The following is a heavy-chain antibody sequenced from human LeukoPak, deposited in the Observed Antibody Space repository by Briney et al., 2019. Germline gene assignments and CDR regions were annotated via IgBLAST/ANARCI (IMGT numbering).Heavy chain of an antibody. V-gene: IGHV4-59*08. J-gene: IGHJ3*01. CDR3: ARSYGDYITGAYAFDV. Sequence: SETLSLTCTVSGGSISSYYWSWIRQPPGKGLEWIGYIYYSGSTNYYPSLKSRLTISVDTSKNQFSLKLSSVTAADTAVYYCARSYGDYITGAYAFDVWGQGTMVTVSS. CDR2: IYYSGST. CDR1: GGSISSYY. D-gene: IGHD4-17*01.